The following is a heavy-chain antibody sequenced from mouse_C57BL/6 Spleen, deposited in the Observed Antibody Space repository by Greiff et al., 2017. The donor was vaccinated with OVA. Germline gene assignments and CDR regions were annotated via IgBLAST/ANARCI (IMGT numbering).Heavy chain of an antibody. CDR1: GYTFTSYW. Sequence: QVQLQQPGAELVKPGASVKLSCKASGYTFTSYWMQWVKQRPGQGLEWIGEIDPSDSYTNYTQKFKGKATLTVDTASSTAYMQLSSLTSKDSAIYYCARFISTVVATSDYWGQGTTLTVSS. J-gene: IGHJ2*01. CDR3: ARFISTVVATSDY. D-gene: IGHD1-1*01. CDR2: IDPSDSYT. V-gene: IGHV1-50*01.